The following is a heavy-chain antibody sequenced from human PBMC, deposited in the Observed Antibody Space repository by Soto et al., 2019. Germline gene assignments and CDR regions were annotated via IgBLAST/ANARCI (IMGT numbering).Heavy chain of an antibody. CDR3: SRDIVGANTSGSYC. V-gene: IGHV3-33*01. D-gene: IGHD1-26*01. CDR2: ILYDGSNK. Sequence: GGSLRLSCAASGFTFSNYGMHWVRQAPGKGLEWVAVILYDGSNKYYADSVKGRFTISRDNSKNTLYLQMNSLRAEDTAVYYCSRDIVGANTSGSYCWGQGTMVTVS. J-gene: IGHJ4*02. CDR1: GFTFSNYG.